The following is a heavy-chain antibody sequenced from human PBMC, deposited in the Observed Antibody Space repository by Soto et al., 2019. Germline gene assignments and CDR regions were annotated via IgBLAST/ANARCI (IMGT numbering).Heavy chain of an antibody. CDR3: AREDWNDEVDY. J-gene: IGHJ4*02. Sequence: GGSLRLSCAASGFTFSSSSINWVRQAPGNGLEWVSSISSSSCYIYYADSVKGRFTISRDNAKNSLYLQMNSLRAEDTAVYYCAREDWNDEVDYWGQGTLVTVSS. V-gene: IGHV3-21*01. D-gene: IGHD1-1*01. CDR2: ISSSSCYI. CDR1: GFTFSSSS.